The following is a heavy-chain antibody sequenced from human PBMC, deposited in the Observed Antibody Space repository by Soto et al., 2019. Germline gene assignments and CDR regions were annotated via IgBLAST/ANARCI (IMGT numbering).Heavy chain of an antibody. Sequence: ASVKVSCKASGYTFTGYYMHWVRQSPGQGLEWMGWINPNSGGTNYAQKFQGWVTMTRDTSISTAYMELSRLRSDDTAVYYCARGGPGDNLFDPWAQRTPVTVSS. CDR3: ARGGPGDNLFDP. V-gene: IGHV1-2*04. J-gene: IGHJ5*02. D-gene: IGHD6-25*01. CDR2: INPNSGGT. CDR1: GYTFTGYY.